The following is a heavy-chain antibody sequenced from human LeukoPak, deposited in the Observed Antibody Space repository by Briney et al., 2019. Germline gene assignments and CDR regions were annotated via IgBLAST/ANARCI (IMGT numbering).Heavy chain of an antibody. J-gene: IGHJ5*02. CDR3: ARDGRSGYEDL. V-gene: IGHV4-38-2*02. D-gene: IGHD5-12*01. CDR2: IYHVGGT. Sequence: SETLSLTCTVSGYSISSGYYWGWIRQPPGKGLEWIGSIYHVGGTYYNPSLKSRVNISIDTSKNQFSLRLTSVTAADTAIYYCARDGRSGYEDLWGPGTLVTVSS. CDR1: GYSISSGYY.